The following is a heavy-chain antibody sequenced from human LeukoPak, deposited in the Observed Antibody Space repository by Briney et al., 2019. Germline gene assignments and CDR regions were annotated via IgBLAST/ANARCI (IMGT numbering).Heavy chain of an antibody. D-gene: IGHD5-12*01. V-gene: IGHV3-11*01. CDR1: GFTFSDYY. CDR2: ISSSGSTI. Sequence: GGSLRLSCAASGFTFSDYYMSWIRQAPGKGLEWVSYISSSGSTIYYADSVKGRFTISRDNAKNSLYLQTNSLRAEDTAVYYCARDTVDIVATIYYYHYGMDVWGQGTTVTVSS. J-gene: IGHJ6*02. CDR3: ARDTVDIVATIYYYHYGMDV.